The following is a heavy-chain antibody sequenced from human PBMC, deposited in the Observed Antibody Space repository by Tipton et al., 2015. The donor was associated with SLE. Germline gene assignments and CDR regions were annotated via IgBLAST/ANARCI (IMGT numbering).Heavy chain of an antibody. CDR3: ARVPGLERSYYYNYYMDV. Sequence: TLSLTCTVSGGSISSSDYYWGWIRRPPGKGLEWLGSVYTSGSAYYNPSLKSRVSISVDTSKNQFSLRLSSVTAADTAVYYCARVPGLERSYYYNYYMDVWGRGTTVTVSS. D-gene: IGHD1-1*01. J-gene: IGHJ6*03. CDR1: GGSISSSDYY. V-gene: IGHV4-39*07. CDR2: VYTSGSA.